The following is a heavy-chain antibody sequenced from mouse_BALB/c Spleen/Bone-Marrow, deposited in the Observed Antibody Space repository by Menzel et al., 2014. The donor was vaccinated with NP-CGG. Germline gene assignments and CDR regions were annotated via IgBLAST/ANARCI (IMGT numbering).Heavy chain of an antibody. CDR2: IHPSDSET. CDR3: ATRHRPCGNY. D-gene: IGHD3-1*01. J-gene: IGHJ2*01. V-gene: IGHV1S82*01. Sequence: VQPVEPGAELVRPGASVNLFFKGSGYSFTSYWLHWLKQRPGHGLEWIGMIHPSDSETRLNQKFKDKPTLTVDKSSSTAYMQLRRTPPEDTAVHYRATRHRPCGNYWGQ. CDR1: GYSFTSYW.